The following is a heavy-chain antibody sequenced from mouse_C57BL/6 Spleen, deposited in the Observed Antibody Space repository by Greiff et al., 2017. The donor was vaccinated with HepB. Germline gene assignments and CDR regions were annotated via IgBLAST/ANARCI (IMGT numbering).Heavy chain of an antibody. V-gene: IGHV1-18*01. CDR1: GYTFTDYH. J-gene: IGHJ3*01. CDR3: ASEDYYGSSSWFAY. Sequence: EVQLQQSGPELVKPGASVKIPCKASGYTFTDYHMDWVKQSHGKSLEWIGDINPNNGGTIYNQKFKGKATLTVDKSSSTAYMELRSLTSEDTEVYYCASEDYYGSSSWFAYWGQGTLVTVSA. D-gene: IGHD1-1*01. CDR2: INPNNGGT.